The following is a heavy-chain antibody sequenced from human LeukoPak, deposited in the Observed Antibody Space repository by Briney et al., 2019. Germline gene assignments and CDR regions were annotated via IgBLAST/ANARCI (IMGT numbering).Heavy chain of an antibody. Sequence: GGSLRLSCAASGFTFSSYAMHWVRQAPGKGLEWVAVISYDGSNKYYADSVKGRFTISRDNSKNTLYLQMNSLRAEDTAVYYCAGGGPYSSGSYSNFDYWGQGTLVTVSS. CDR1: GFTFSSYA. D-gene: IGHD6-19*01. V-gene: IGHV3-30-3*01. CDR2: ISYDGSNK. CDR3: AGGGPYSSGSYSNFDY. J-gene: IGHJ4*02.